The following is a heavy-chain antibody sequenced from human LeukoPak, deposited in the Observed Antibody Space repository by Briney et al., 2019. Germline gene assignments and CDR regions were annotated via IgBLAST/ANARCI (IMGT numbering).Heavy chain of an antibody. V-gene: IGHV4-39*01. CDR2: IYYSGST. D-gene: IGHD3-10*01. CDR3: ARLSSRLLWYGAPRGRAFDI. J-gene: IGHJ3*02. CDR1: GGSISSSSYY. Sequence: SETLSLTCTVSGGSISSSSYYWGWIRQPPGKGLEWFGSIYYSGSTYYNPSLKSRVTISVDTSKNQFSLKLSSVTAADTAVYYCARLSSRLLWYGAPRGRAFDIWGQGTMVTVSS.